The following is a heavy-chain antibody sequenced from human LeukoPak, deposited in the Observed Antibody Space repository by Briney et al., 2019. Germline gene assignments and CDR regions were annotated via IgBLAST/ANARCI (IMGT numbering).Heavy chain of an antibody. CDR1: GFTFSSYS. CDR3: ARQGRGVGDWLDY. J-gene: IGHJ4*02. D-gene: IGHD2-21*02. V-gene: IGHV3-48*04. Sequence: PGGSLRLSCAVSGFTFSSYSINWVRQAPGKGLEWVSYISSSGSTIYYADSVKGRFTISRDNAKNSLYLQMNSLRAEDTAVYYCARQGRGVGDWLDYWGQGTLVTVSS. CDR2: ISSSGSTI.